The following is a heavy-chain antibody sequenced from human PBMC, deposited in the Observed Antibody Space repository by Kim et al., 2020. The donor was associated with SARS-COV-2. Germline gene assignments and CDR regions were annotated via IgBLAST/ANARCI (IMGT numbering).Heavy chain of an antibody. J-gene: IGHJ5*02. CDR2: MNPNSGNT. V-gene: IGHV1-8*01. CDR1: GYTFTSYD. CDR3: ARGLTEEVGFDP. Sequence: ASVKVSCKASGYTFTSYDINWVRQATGQGLEWMGWMNPNSGNTGYAQKFQGRVTMTRNTSISTAYMELSSLRSEDTAVYYCARGLTEEVGFDPWGQGTLVTVSS.